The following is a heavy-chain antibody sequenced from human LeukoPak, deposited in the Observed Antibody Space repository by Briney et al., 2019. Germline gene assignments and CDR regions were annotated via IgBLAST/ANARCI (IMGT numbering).Heavy chain of an antibody. CDR3: IHYGSGSYSTDY. Sequence: GGSLRLSCAASGLTFSGADMHWVRQASGKGLEWVGRIRTKGNRYATAYAASVKGRFTISRDDSKNTAYLQMNSLKTEDTAVYYCIHYGSGSYSTDYWGQGTLVTVSS. D-gene: IGHD3-10*01. CDR1: GLTFSGAD. CDR2: IRTKGNRYAT. J-gene: IGHJ4*02. V-gene: IGHV3-73*01.